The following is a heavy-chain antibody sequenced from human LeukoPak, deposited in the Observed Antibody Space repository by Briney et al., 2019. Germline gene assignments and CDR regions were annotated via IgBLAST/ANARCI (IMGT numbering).Heavy chain of an antibody. V-gene: IGHV4-59*12. Sequence: SETLSLTCTVSGGSINSYYWSWIRQPPGKGLEWIGYIYYSGSTNYNPSLKSRVTISRDTSKNQFSLKLSSVNAADTAVYYCARAVYDYIWGSYRFDYWGQGTLVTVSS. CDR3: ARAVYDYIWGSYRFDY. J-gene: IGHJ4*02. CDR2: IYYSGST. D-gene: IGHD3-16*02. CDR1: GGSINSYY.